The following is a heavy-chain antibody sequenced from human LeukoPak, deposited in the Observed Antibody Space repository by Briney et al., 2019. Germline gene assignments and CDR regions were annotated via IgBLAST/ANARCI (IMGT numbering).Heavy chain of an antibody. CDR1: GFTFSSYA. D-gene: IGHD3-3*01. CDR2: VSGSSSNI. Sequence: GGSLRLSCVASGFTFSSYAMHWVRQAPGKGLEWVASVSGSSSNICYADSVKGRFTISRDNAKNSLHLQMNSLRDEDTAVYYCARVEGVIDYWGQGTLVTVSS. CDR3: ARVEGVIDY. J-gene: IGHJ4*02. V-gene: IGHV3-21*01.